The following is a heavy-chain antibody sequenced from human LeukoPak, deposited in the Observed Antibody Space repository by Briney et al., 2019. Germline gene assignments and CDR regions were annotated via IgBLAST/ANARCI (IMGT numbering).Heavy chain of an antibody. V-gene: IGHV3-30*03. CDR3: APAGDYVAY. CDR2: ISYDGSNK. CDR1: GFTFRTYG. J-gene: IGHJ4*02. Sequence: GGSLRLSCAASGFTFRTYGMHWVRQAPGKGLEWVAAISYDGSNKYYADSVKGRFTISRDNSKNTLYLQMNSLRGEDTAMYYCAPAGDYVAYWGQGTLVTVSS.